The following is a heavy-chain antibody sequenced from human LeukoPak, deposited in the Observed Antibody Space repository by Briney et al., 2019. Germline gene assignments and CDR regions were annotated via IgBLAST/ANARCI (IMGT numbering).Heavy chain of an antibody. CDR3: ARDGERRLEPPTYYYYYYYMDV. J-gene: IGHJ6*03. CDR1: GFTVSSYA. D-gene: IGHD1-1*01. Sequence: GGSLRLSCAAYGFTVSSYAMHWVRQAPGKGLEYVSAISSNGGSTYYANSVKGRFTISRDNSKNTLYLQMGSLRAEDMAVYYCARDGERRLEPPTYYYYYYYMDVWGKGTTVTVSS. CDR2: ISSNGGST. V-gene: IGHV3-64*01.